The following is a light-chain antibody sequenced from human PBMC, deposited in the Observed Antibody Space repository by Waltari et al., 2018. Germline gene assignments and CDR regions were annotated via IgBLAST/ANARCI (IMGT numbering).Light chain of an antibody. CDR1: SSDVRRYTL. Sequence: QSALTQPATVPGSPTQPITISCTRTSSDVRRYTLVSWYQQPPGRATQLMIFDVNKRPSGISNRFSGSKSGNTASLTISGLQAEDEADYYCCSYAGSSTFVFGGGTKLTVL. V-gene: IGLV2-23*02. J-gene: IGLJ2*01. CDR3: CSYAGSSTFV. CDR2: DVN.